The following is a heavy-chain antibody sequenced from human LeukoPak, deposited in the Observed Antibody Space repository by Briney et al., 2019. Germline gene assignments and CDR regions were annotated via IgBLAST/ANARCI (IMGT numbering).Heavy chain of an antibody. CDR2: INHSGST. CDR1: GGSFSGYY. J-gene: IGHJ4*02. CDR3: ARARDTVEMATISGGDFDY. Sequence: PSETLSLTCAVYGGSFSGYYWSWIRQPPGKGLEWIGEINHSGSTNYNPSLKSRVTISVDTSKNQFSLKLSSVTAADTAVYYCARARDTVEMATISGGDFDYWGQGTLVTVSS. D-gene: IGHD5-12*01. V-gene: IGHV4-34*01.